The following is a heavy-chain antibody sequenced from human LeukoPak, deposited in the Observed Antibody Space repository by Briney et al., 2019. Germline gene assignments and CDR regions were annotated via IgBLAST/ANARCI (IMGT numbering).Heavy chain of an antibody. CDR2: ISSSSSYI. V-gene: IGHV3-21*01. CDR3: AKTPPRYYVKGSYPDY. CDR1: GFTFSSYS. Sequence: GGSLRLSCAASGFTFSSYSMNWVRQAPGKGLEWVSSISSSSSYIYYADSVKGRFTISRDNSKDTLYLQMNSLRAEDTAVYYCAKTPPRYYVKGSYPDYWGQGTLVIVSS. J-gene: IGHJ4*02. D-gene: IGHD3-10*02.